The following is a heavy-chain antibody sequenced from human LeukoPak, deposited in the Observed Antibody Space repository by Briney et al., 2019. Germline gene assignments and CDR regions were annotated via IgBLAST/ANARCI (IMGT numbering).Heavy chain of an antibody. Sequence: PSETLSLTCAVYGGSFSGYYWSWIRQPPGKGLEWIGEINHSGSTNYNPSLKSRVTISVDTSKNQFSLKLSSVTAADTAVYYCARHQRRRARGVIQLSGYMDVWGKGTTVTISS. J-gene: IGHJ6*03. V-gene: IGHV4-34*01. CDR2: INHSGST. CDR3: ARHQRRRARGVIQLSGYMDV. CDR1: GGSFSGYY. D-gene: IGHD3-10*01.